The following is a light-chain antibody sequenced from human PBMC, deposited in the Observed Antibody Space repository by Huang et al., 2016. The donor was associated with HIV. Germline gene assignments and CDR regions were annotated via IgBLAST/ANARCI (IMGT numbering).Light chain of an antibody. CDR1: RDVGDT. CDR3: QQYNNWPR. J-gene: IGKJ1*01. Sequence: EVAMTQSPVTLSVSPGERVALSCRASRDVGDTVAWYQHKPGQPPRRLIYGASSRATGVPARFSGSGSGTEFTLTISNMQSEDFTVYYCQQYNNWPRFGQGTKVEIK. CDR2: GAS. V-gene: IGKV3-15*01.